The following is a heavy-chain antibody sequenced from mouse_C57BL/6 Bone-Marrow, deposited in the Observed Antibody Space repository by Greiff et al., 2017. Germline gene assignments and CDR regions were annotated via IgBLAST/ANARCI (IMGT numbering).Heavy chain of an antibody. CDR2: IDPENGDT. J-gene: IGHJ3*01. D-gene: IGHD4-1*01. V-gene: IGHV14-4*01. CDR3: TTGTPFAY. Sequence: VQLKESGAELVRPGASVKLSCTASGFNIKDDYMHWVKQRPEQGLEWIGWIDPENGDTEYASKFQGKATITADTSSNTAYLQLSSLTSEDTAVYYCTTGTPFAYWGQGNLVTVSA. CDR1: GFNIKDDY.